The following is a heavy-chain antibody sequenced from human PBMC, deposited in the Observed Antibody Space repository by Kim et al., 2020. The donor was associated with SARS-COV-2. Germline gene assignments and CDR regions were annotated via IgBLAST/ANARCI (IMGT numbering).Heavy chain of an antibody. Sequence: DSVKGRFTISRDNSKNTLYLQMSSLRDEDTAIYYCAKGSGYSNAWYVFDFWGQGTTVTVSS. D-gene: IGHD6-19*01. J-gene: IGHJ3*01. CDR3: AKGSGYSNAWYVFDF. V-gene: IGHV3-23*01.